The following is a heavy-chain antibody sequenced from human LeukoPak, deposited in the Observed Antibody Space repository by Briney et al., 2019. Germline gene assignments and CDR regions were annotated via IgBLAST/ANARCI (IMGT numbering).Heavy chain of an antibody. CDR2: ISSSSSYI. V-gene: IGHV3-21*04. Sequence: PGGSLRLSCTGSGFTFGHYALAWVRQAPGKGLEWVSSISSSSSYIYYADSEKGRFTISRDNAKNSLYLEMNSLRAEDTAVYYCARVPTVAGSLFGGTRRLIDKYYFDQWGQGTLVTVSS. CDR3: ARVPTVAGSLFGGTRRLIDKYYFDQ. D-gene: IGHD6-19*01. CDR1: GFTFGHYA. J-gene: IGHJ4*02.